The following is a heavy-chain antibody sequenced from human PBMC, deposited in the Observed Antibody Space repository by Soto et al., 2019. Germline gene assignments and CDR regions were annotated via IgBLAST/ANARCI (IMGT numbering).Heavy chain of an antibody. CDR2: IYYSGST. V-gene: IGHV4-39*01. J-gene: IGHJ4*02. Sequence: SETLSLTCTVSGGSISSSSYYWGWIRQPPGKGLEWIGSIYYSGSTYYNPSLKSRVTISVDTSKNQFSLKLSSVTAADTAVYYCASSYSSSYNFDYWGQGTLVTVSS. D-gene: IGHD6-6*01. CDR3: ASSYSSSYNFDY. CDR1: GGSISSSSYY.